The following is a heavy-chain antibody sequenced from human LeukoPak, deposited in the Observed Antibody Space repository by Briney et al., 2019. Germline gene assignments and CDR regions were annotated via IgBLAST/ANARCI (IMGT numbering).Heavy chain of an antibody. CDR1: GESFSGYY. CDR3: ARGVVATVVPAAMPVYYFDY. D-gene: IGHD2-2*01. CDR2: INHSGST. V-gene: IGHV4-34*01. J-gene: IGHJ4*02. Sequence: SETLSLTCAVYGESFSGYYWSWIRQPPGKGLEWIGEINHSGSTNYNPSLKSRVTISVDTSKNQFSLKLSSVTAADTAVYCCARGVVATVVPAAMPVYYFDYWGQGTLVTVSS.